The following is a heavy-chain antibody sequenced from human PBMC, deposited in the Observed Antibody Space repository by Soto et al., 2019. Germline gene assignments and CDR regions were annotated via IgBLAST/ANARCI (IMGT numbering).Heavy chain of an antibody. CDR1: GFTFSSYS. V-gene: IGHV3-21*01. CDR2: ISSSSSYI. J-gene: IGHJ6*02. D-gene: IGHD6-19*01. Sequence: GGSLRLSCAASGFTFSSYSMNWVRQAPGKGLEWVSSISSSSSYIYYADSVKGRFTISRDNAKNSLYLQMNSLRAEDTAVYYCARIAVAAHSGSYGMDVCGQGTTVTVSS. CDR3: ARIAVAAHSGSYGMDV.